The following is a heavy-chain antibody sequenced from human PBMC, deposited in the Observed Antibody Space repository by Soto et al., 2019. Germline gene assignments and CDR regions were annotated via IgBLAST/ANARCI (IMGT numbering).Heavy chain of an antibody. CDR1: GGTFSSYA. Sequence: SVKVSCKASGGTFSSYAISWVRQAPGQGLEWMGGIIPIFGTANYAQKFQGRVTITADESTSTAYMELSSLRSEDTAVYYCARDPYSSSWSANYYYGMDVWGQGTTVTSP. V-gene: IGHV1-69*13. J-gene: IGHJ6*02. CDR2: IIPIFGTA. D-gene: IGHD6-13*01. CDR3: ARDPYSSSWSANYYYGMDV.